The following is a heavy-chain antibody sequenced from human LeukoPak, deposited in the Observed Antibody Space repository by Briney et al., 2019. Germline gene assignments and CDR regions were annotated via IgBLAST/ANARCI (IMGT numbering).Heavy chain of an antibody. V-gene: IGHV4-4*09. Sequence: PSETLSLTCTTSGVSISRFYWSWVRQPPGKGLEWIGNIYSGVPTYFNPTLKSRVIISVDTSKNQFSLNLTSVTAADTAMYYCVQTTGWPGFDYWGQGILVTVSS. D-gene: IGHD1-1*01. CDR2: IYSGVPT. CDR1: GVSISRFY. J-gene: IGHJ4*02. CDR3: VQTTGWPGFDY.